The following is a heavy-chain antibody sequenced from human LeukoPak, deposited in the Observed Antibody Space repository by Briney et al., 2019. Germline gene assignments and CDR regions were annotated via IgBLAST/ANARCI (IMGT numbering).Heavy chain of an antibody. V-gene: IGHV1-69*13. CDR3: ARTYYDILTGAYNWFDP. Sequence: SVKVSCKASGGTFSSYAISWVRQAPGQGLEWMGGIIPIFGTANYAQKFQGRVTITADESTSTAYMELSSLRSEDTAVYYCARTYYDILTGAYNWFDPWGQGTLVTVSS. CDR2: IIPIFGTA. CDR1: GGTFSSYA. J-gene: IGHJ5*02. D-gene: IGHD3-9*01.